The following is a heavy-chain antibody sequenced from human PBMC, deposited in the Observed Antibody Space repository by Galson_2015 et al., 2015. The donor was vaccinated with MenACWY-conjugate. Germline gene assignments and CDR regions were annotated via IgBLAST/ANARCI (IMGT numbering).Heavy chain of an antibody. CDR2: ISSSSSYI. J-gene: IGHJ6*02. D-gene: IGHD3-22*01. CDR3: ARDKVVEYYDSSGYYYYYYGMDV. CDR1: GFTFSSYS. Sequence: SLRLSCAASGFTFSSYSMNWVRQAPGKGLEWVSSISSSSSYIYYADSVKGRFTISRDNAKNSLYLQMNSLRAEDTAVYYCARDKVVEYYDSSGYYYYYYGMDVWGQGT. V-gene: IGHV3-21*01.